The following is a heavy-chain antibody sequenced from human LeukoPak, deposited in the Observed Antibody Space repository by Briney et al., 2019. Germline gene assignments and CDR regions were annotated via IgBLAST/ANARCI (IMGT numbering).Heavy chain of an antibody. CDR3: ASYPSTYYDFWSGYSSWFDP. D-gene: IGHD3-3*01. V-gene: IGHV1-2*02. CDR2: INPNSGGT. J-gene: IGHJ5*02. Sequence: VASVKVSCKASGYTFTGYYMHWVRQAPGQGLEWMGWINPNSGGTNYAQKFQGRVTMTRDTSISTAYMELSRLRSDDTAVYYCASYPSTYYDFWSGYSSWFDPWGQGTLVTVSS. CDR1: GYTFTGYY.